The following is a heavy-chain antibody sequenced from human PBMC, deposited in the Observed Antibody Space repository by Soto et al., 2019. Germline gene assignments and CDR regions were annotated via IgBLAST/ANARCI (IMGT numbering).Heavy chain of an antibody. V-gene: IGHV3-30*03. J-gene: IGHJ1*01. D-gene: IGHD3-22*01. CDR2: ISHDAIANK. Sequence: QVQLVESGGGVVQPGRSLRLSCAASGFTFSSYVMHWVRQAPGKGLEWMALISHDAIANKVYADSVKGRLTISRDNSNNTVYVEMDDLRTEDTAVYYCAREDERSGYAGTFQLWGQGTLVTVSS. CDR1: GFTFSSYV. CDR3: AREDERSGYAGTFQL.